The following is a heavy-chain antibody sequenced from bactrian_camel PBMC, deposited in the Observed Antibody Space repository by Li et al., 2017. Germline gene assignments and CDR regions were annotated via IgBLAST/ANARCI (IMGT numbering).Heavy chain of an antibody. CDR3: VRENCGY. CDR1: GFTFSRYS. Sequence: DVQLVESGGGSVQAGGSLRLSCATSGFTFSRYSMGWFRQAAGKEREWVATIRFPSGTTVYANSVLGRFTISKDNDKNTVYLQMNSLKFDDTAVYYCVRENCGYWGQGTQVTVS. CDR2: IRFPSGTT. J-gene: IGHJ6*01. V-gene: IGHV3S59*01.